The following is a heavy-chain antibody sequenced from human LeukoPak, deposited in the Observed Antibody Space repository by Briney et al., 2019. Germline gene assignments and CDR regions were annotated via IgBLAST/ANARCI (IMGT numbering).Heavy chain of an antibody. CDR1: GFTFSSYA. D-gene: IGHD3-22*01. CDR3: AKGDYDSSGYYFPPRPFDY. Sequence: GGSLRLSCAASGFTFSSYAMSWVRQAPGKGLEWVSAISGSGGSTYYADSVKGRFTISRDNSKNTLYLQMNSLRAEDTAVYYCAKGDYDSSGYYFPPRPFDYWGQGTLVTVSS. J-gene: IGHJ4*02. CDR2: ISGSGGST. V-gene: IGHV3-23*01.